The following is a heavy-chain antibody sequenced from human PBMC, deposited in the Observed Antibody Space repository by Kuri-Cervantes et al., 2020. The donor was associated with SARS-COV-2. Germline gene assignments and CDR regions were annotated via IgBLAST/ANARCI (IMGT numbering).Heavy chain of an antibody. Sequence: ASVKVSCKASGYIFTTHGISWVRQAPGQGLEWMGWISAYNGNTNYAQKFQGRVTMTTDRSTTTAYMELSSLRSEDTAVYYCASYAWELRLMFDYWGQGTLVTVSS. V-gene: IGHV1-18*01. D-gene: IGHD1-26*01. CDR1: GYIFTTHG. CDR3: ASYAWELRLMFDY. CDR2: ISAYNGNT. J-gene: IGHJ4*02.